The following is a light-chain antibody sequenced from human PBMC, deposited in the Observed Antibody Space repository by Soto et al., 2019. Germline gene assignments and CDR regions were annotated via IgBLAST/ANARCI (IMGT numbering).Light chain of an antibody. J-gene: IGLJ1*01. Sequence: QSVLAQPASVSGSFGQSITISCSGPNTDLGVYGYVSWYQHHPGKAPKLLIYDVNNRPSGISDRFSGSKSGDTASLTISGLQAEAEADYFCFSKISGFVYGFGTGTKVTVL. CDR2: DVN. CDR3: FSKISGFVYG. CDR1: NTDLGVYGY. V-gene: IGLV2-14*01.